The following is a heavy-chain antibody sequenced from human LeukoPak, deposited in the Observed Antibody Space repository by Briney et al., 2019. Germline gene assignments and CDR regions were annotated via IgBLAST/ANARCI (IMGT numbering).Heavy chain of an antibody. CDR3: ARVPLNGGDFSFDI. V-gene: IGHV3-48*03. Sequence: PGGSLRLSCAASGFTFSSYGMNWVRQAPGKGLEWVSYISSSGSTIYYADSVKGRFTISRDNAKNSLYLQMNSLTAEDTAVYYCARVPLNGGDFSFDIWGQGTMVTVSS. D-gene: IGHD3-3*01. CDR1: GFTFSSYG. CDR2: ISSSGSTI. J-gene: IGHJ3*02.